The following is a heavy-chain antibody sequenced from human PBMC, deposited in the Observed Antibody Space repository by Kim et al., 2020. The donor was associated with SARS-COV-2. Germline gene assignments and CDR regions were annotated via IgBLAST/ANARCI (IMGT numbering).Heavy chain of an antibody. CDR2: GNGNT. J-gene: IGHJ4*02. V-gene: IGHV1-3*01. CDR3: LGGFYFDY. D-gene: IGHD3-16*01. Sequence: GNGNTRYSQKFQGRVTFTTATSASTAYMELSFLRSEDSAVYYCLGGFYFDYWGQGTLVTVSS.